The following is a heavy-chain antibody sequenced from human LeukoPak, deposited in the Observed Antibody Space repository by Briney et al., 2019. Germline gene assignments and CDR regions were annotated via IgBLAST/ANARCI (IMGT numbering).Heavy chain of an antibody. CDR3: ARDGGSGSDY. D-gene: IGHD6-19*01. CDR1: GGSITSSSYY. V-gene: IGHV4-39*07. CDR2: IYYTGNT. J-gene: IGHJ4*02. Sequence: KPSETLSLTCTVSGGSITSSSYYWGWIRQPPGKGLEWIGSIYYTGNTYYNPSLKSRVTMSVDASKNQFSLRLSSVTAADTAVYYCARDGGSGSDYWGQGTLVTVSS.